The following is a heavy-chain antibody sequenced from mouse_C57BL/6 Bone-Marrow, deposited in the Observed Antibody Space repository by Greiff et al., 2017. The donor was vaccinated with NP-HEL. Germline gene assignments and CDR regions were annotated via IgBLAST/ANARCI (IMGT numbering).Heavy chain of an antibody. CDR3: THYSTYVFDY. V-gene: IGHV14-4*01. J-gene: IGHJ2*01. CDR2: IDPENGDT. D-gene: IGHD2-5*01. CDR1: GFNIKDDY. Sequence: EVKLMESGAELVRPGASVKLSCTASGFNIKDDYMHWVKQRPEQGLEWIGWIDPENGDTEYASKFQGKATITADTSSNTAYLQLSSLTSEDTAVYYCTHYSTYVFDYWGQGTTLTVSS.